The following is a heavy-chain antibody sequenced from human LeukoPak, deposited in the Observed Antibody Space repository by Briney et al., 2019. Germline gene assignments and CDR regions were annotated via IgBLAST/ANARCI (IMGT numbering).Heavy chain of an antibody. D-gene: IGHD3-9*01. CDR3: ARPQEPDTSGHYSAYFDT. CDR1: GFTFSSYA. J-gene: IGHJ4*02. CDR2: ISGSGGST. Sequence: PGGSLRLSCAASGFTFSSYAMSWVRQAPGKGLEWVSAISGSGGSTYYADSVKGRFTISRDSSKNTLFLQMNSLRAEDTAVYFCARPQEPDTSGHYSAYFDTWGQGTLVTVSS. V-gene: IGHV3-23*01.